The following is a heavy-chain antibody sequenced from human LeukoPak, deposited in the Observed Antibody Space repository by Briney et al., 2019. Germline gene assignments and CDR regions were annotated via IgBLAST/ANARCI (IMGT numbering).Heavy chain of an antibody. CDR1: GRSISSTNYY. Sequence: PSETLSLTCTVSGRSISSTNYYWGWIRQPPGKGLEWFGSIYYSGSTYYNPSLKSRVTMSVDTSKNQFSLKLSSVTAADTAVYYCARLFRGAVEIWGQGTLVTVSS. D-gene: IGHD4/OR15-4a*01. V-gene: IGHV4-39*01. CDR3: ARLFRGAVEI. CDR2: IYYSGST. J-gene: IGHJ4*02.